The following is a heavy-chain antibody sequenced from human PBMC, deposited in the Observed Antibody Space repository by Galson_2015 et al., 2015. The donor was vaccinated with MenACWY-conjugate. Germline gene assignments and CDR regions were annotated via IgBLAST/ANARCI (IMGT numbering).Heavy chain of an antibody. CDR1: GGSFSGYY. J-gene: IGHJ4*02. D-gene: IGHD6-6*01. Sequence: SETLSLTCAVYGGSFSGYYWSWIRQPPGKGLEWIGEINHSGSTNYNPSLKSRVTISVDTSKNQFSLKLSSVTAADTAVYYCARGDSSSGTRDFDYWGQGTLVTVSS. CDR2: INHSGST. V-gene: IGHV4-34*01. CDR3: ARGDSSSGTRDFDY.